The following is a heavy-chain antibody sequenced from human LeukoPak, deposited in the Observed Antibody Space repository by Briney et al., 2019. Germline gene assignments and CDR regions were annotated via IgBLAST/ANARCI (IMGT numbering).Heavy chain of an antibody. CDR2: INAGNGNT. CDR3: AREHDVLTGYSLDY. CDR1: GYTFTTYA. D-gene: IGHD3-9*01. Sequence: GASVKVSCKSSGYTFTTYAIHWVRQAPGQRLDYMGWINAGNGNTKYSQNFQGRVTITRDTSASTAYMELSSLRSEDTAVYYCAREHDVLTGYSLDYWGQGTLVTVSP. V-gene: IGHV1-3*01. J-gene: IGHJ4*02.